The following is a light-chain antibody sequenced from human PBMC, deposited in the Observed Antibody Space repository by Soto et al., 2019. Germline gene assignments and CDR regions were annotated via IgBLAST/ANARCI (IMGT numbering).Light chain of an antibody. Sequence: EIVLTQSPGTLSLSPGERAILSCRASQSVSSDSLAWYRQKPGQAPRLLVYDASSRATGIPDRFSGSGSGTDFTLTISRLEPEAFAVSYCQQYGSAPRTFGQGTKVEIK. CDR1: QSVSSDS. CDR3: QQYGSAPRT. V-gene: IGKV3-20*01. CDR2: DAS. J-gene: IGKJ1*01.